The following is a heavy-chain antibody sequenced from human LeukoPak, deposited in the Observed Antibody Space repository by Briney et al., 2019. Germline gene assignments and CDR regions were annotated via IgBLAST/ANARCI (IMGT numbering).Heavy chain of an antibody. CDR3: AIPYSGYDLGC. CDR1: GYTFTGYY. J-gene: IGHJ4*02. CDR2: INPNTGGT. D-gene: IGHD5-12*01. V-gene: IGHV1-2*02. Sequence: ASVTVSCKASGYTFTGYYMHWVRQAPGQGLEWMGWINPNTGGTNYAQKFQGRVTMTRDTSINTAYMELSRLRYDDTAVYYCAIPYSGYDLGCWGQGTLVTVSS.